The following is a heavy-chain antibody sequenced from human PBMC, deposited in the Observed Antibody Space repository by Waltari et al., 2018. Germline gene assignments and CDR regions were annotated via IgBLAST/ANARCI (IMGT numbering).Heavy chain of an antibody. CDR3: ATLAARAAFDI. V-gene: IGHV1-69-2*01. D-gene: IGHD6-6*01. Sequence: EVQLVQSGAEVKKPGATVKISCKASGYTFTDYYMHWVQQAPGKGLEWMGRVDPEDGETRDAEKFQGRVTITADTSTDTAYMELSSLRSEDTAVYYCATLAARAAFDIWGQGTMVTVSS. CDR2: VDPEDGET. CDR1: GYTFTDYY. J-gene: IGHJ3*02.